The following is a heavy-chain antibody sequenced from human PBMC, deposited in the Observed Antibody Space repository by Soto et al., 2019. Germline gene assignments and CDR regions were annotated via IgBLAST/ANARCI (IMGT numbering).Heavy chain of an antibody. CDR3: ARDLYGAAAGVPYDY. D-gene: IGHD6-13*01. Sequence: QVQLVESGGGVVQPGRSLRLSCAASGFTFSSYAMHWVRQAPGKGLEWVAVISYDGSNKYYADSVKGRFTISRDNSKNTLYLQMNRLRAEDTAVYYCARDLYGAAAGVPYDYWGQGTLVTVSS. CDR2: ISYDGSNK. V-gene: IGHV3-30-3*01. CDR1: GFTFSSYA. J-gene: IGHJ4*02.